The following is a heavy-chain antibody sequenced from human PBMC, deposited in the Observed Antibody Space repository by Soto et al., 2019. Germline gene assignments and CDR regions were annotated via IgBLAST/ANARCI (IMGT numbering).Heavy chain of an antibody. CDR2: INHSGST. D-gene: IGHD4-17*01. V-gene: IGHV4-34*01. CDR1: GGSFSGYY. CDR3: ARHGDYAPRENAAIDY. Sequence: SETLSLTCAVYGGSFSGYYWSWIRQPPGKGLEWIGEINHSGSTNYNPSLKSRVTISVDTSKNQFSLKLSSVTAADTAVYYCARHGDYAPRENAAIDYWGQGTLVTVSS. J-gene: IGHJ4*02.